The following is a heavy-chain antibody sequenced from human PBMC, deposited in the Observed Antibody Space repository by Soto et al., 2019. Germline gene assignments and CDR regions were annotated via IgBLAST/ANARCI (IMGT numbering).Heavy chain of an antibody. CDR1: GFTFSDYY. D-gene: IGHD2-2*01. CDR2: ISSSGSTI. Sequence: GGSLRLSCAASGFTFSDYYMNWIRQAPGKGLEWVSYISSSGSTISYADSVRGRFTISRDNGKNSLYLQINSLRAEDTAIYYRAKWDCNSTSGLARRRGKGSCYYGMDVWGQGTTVTVSS. CDR3: AKWDCNSTSGLARRRGKGSCYYGMDV. J-gene: IGHJ6*02. V-gene: IGHV3-11*01.